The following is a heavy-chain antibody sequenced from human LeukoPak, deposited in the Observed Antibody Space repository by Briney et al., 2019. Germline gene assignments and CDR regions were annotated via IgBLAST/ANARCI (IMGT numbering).Heavy chain of an antibody. Sequence: GGSLRLSCAASGFTFSSYAMSWVRQAPGKGLEWVSAISGSGGSTYYADSVKGRFTISRDNSKNTLYLQMNSLRAEDTAVYYCAKDNTIFGVVITTYMDVWGKGTTVAVSS. V-gene: IGHV3-23*01. CDR1: GFTFSSYA. CDR3: AKDNTIFGVVITTYMDV. CDR2: ISGSGGST. D-gene: IGHD3-3*01. J-gene: IGHJ6*03.